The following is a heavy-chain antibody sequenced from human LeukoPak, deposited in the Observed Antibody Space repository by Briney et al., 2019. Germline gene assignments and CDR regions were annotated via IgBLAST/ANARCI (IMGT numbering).Heavy chain of an antibody. CDR1: GYTFTIYG. CDR2: ISAYNGNT. Sequence: ASVKVSSKASGYTFTIYGISWVRQAPGQGLEWMGWISAYNGNTNYAQKLQGRVTMTTDTSTSTAYMELRSLRSDDTAVYYCARCSRYYYGSGSYYNSDDAFDIWGQGTMVTVSS. CDR3: ARCSRYYYGSGSYYNSDDAFDI. J-gene: IGHJ3*02. V-gene: IGHV1-18*04. D-gene: IGHD3-10*01.